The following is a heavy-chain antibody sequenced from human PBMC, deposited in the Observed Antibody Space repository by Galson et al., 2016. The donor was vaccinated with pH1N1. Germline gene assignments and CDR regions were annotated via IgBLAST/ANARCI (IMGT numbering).Heavy chain of an antibody. D-gene: IGHD4-17*01. J-gene: IGHJ4*02. CDR3: AREDYGDYADYFDY. CDR2: ISYAGSKK. Sequence: SLRLSCAASGFTFSSYNIHWVRQAPGKGLEWVAVISYAGSKKDYADSVKGRVTISRDNSKNTVYMQMNSLRIEDTAIYYCAREDYGDYADYFDYWGQGTLVTVSS. V-gene: IGHV3-30-3*01. CDR1: GFTFSSYN.